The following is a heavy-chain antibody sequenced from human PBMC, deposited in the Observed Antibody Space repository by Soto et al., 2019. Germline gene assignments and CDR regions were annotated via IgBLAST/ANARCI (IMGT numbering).Heavy chain of an antibody. J-gene: IGHJ4*02. CDR3: AKGRGGSGSLTPRVDF. CDR2: ISGGGDTT. D-gene: IGHD3-10*01. Sequence: EVQLLESGGGLVQPGGSLRLSCAASGFTFNNDAMTWVRQAPGKGLEWVAAISGGGDTTSYADSVKGRCTVSRDGSKNTRYMQMSSLRAEDTALYYCAKGRGGSGSLTPRVDFWGQGTLVTVSS. V-gene: IGHV3-23*01. CDR1: GFTFNNDA.